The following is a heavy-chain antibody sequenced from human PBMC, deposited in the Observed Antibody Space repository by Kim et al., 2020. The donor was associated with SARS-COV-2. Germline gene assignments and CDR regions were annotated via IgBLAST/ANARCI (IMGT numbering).Heavy chain of an antibody. D-gene: IGHD3-22*01. CDR2: MNPNSGNT. Sequence: ASVKVSCKASGYTFTSYDINWVRQATGQGLEWMGWMNPNSGNTGYAQKFQGRVTMTRNTSISTAYMELSSLRSEDTAVYYCARGRRDQGRKTERGRITMIVVVIDSNWYFDLWGRGTLVTVSS. CDR3: ARGRRDQGRKTERGRITMIVVVIDSNWYFDL. J-gene: IGHJ2*01. V-gene: IGHV1-8*01. CDR1: GYTFTSYD.